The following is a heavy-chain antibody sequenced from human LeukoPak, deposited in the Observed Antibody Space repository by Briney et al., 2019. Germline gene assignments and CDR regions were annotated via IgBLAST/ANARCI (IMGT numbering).Heavy chain of an antibody. CDR1: GGSISSGGYY. V-gene: IGHV4-31*03. Sequence: SETLSLTCTVSGGSISSGGYYWSWIRQHPGKGLEWIGYIYYSGSTYYNLSLKSRVTISVDTSKNQFSLKLSSVTAADTAVYYCARNKRDYGGNPFDYWGQGTLVTVSS. CDR2: IYYSGST. D-gene: IGHD4-23*01. J-gene: IGHJ4*02. CDR3: ARNKRDYGGNPFDY.